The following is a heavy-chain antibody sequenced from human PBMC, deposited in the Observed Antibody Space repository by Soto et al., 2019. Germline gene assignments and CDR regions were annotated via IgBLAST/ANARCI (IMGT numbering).Heavy chain of an antibody. V-gene: IGHV4-59*08. CDR3: AGHVGYYSQGEWFDP. Sequence: TSETLSLTSTVSGVSMISYYWSWIRQPPGRGLEWIGFIYYAGSTYYTPSLKSRVTISVDTSKNQFSLKLSSVTAADTAVYYCAGHVGYYSQGEWFDPWGQGTLVTVSS. D-gene: IGHD2-15*01. CDR1: GVSMISYY. CDR2: IYYAGST. J-gene: IGHJ5*02.